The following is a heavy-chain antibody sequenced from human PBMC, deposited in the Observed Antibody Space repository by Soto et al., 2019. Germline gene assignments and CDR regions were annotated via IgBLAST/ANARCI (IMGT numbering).Heavy chain of an antibody. CDR3: ASALWGPVSGGDH. V-gene: IGHV3-7*01. CDR1: GFTLSTFW. Sequence: EGQVVESGGDLVQPGGSLRLSCAASGFTLSTFWMSWVRQAPGKGLEWVANIKQDGSEQHYVDSVRGRFTISRDKAENSLYLQMNSLRVEDTAVYFCASALWGPVSGGDHWGQGTLVTVSS. D-gene: IGHD6-19*01. J-gene: IGHJ5*02. CDR2: IKQDGSEQ.